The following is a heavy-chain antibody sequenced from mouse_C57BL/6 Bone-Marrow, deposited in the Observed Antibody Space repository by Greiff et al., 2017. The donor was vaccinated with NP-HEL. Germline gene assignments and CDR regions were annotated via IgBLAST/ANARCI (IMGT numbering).Heavy chain of an antibody. D-gene: IGHD2-1*01. J-gene: IGHJ2*01. CDR3: VRQGYYGNHFDY. CDR2: IRSKSNNYAT. Sequence: EVMLVESGGGLVQPKGSLKLSCAASGFSFNTYAMNWVRQAPGKGLEWVARIRSKSNNYATYYADSVKDRFTISRDDSESMLYLQMNNLKTEDTAMYYCVRQGYYGNHFDYWGQGTTLTVSS. V-gene: IGHV10-1*01. CDR1: GFSFNTYA.